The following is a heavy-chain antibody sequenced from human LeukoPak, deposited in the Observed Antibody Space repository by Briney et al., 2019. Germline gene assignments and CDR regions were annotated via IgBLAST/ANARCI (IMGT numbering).Heavy chain of an antibody. CDR3: ARDRGFGQADV. D-gene: IGHD3-10*01. CDR1: GITLSNYG. CDR2: IKQDGGEK. J-gene: IGHJ6*04. V-gene: IGHV3-7*01. Sequence: PGGSLRLSCAVSGITLSNYGMSWVRQAPGKGLEWVANIKQDGGEKYYVDSVKGRFTISRDNAKNSLYLQMNSLRAEDTAVYYCARDRGFGQADVWGKGTTVTVSS.